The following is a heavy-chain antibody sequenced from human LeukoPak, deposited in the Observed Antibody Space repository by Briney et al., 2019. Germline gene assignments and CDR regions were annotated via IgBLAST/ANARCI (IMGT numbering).Heavy chain of an antibody. Sequence: PGGSLRLSCAASGFTLSSYAMSWVRQGPGKGLEWVSAISVSGNTYHADSVKGRFTISRDSSKNTLYLQMNSLRAGDATVYYCATAPVTTCSGAYCYPFDYWSQGTLVTVSS. D-gene: IGHD2-15*01. CDR2: ISVSGNT. J-gene: IGHJ4*02. CDR1: GFTLSSYA. V-gene: IGHV3-23*01. CDR3: ATAPVTTCSGAYCYPFDY.